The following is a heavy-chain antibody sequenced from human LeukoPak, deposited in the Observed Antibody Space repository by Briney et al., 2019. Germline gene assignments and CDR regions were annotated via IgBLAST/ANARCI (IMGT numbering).Heavy chain of an antibody. D-gene: IGHD1-26*01. CDR3: ARRVGGTTFFDH. CDR1: GGSICSFY. J-gene: IGHJ4*02. Sequence: SETLSLTCTVSGGSICSFYWSWIRQPPGKGLEWIGYIYYSGSTNYNPSLQSRVTISVDTSKNQFSLKLSSVTAADSAVYYCARRVGGTTFFDHWGQGTLVTVSS. CDR2: IYYSGST. V-gene: IGHV4-59*01.